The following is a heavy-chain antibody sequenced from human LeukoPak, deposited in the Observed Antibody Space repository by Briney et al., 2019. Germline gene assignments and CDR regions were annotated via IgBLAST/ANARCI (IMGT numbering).Heavy chain of an antibody. CDR1: GFTFSSHW. Sequence: GGSLRLSCAASGFTFSSHWMHWVRQAPGKGLEWVAVISYDGSNKYYADSVKGRFTISRDNSKNTLYLQMNSLRAEDTAVYYCARRNTFGGVIVDDYWGQGTLVTVSS. CDR3: ARRNTFGGVIVDDY. CDR2: ISYDGSNK. D-gene: IGHD3-16*02. J-gene: IGHJ4*02. V-gene: IGHV3-30-3*01.